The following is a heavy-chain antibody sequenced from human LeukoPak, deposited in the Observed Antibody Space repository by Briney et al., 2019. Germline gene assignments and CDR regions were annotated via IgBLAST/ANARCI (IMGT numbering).Heavy chain of an antibody. V-gene: IGHV4-59*08. CDR1: GGSISSYY. Sequence: SSETLSLTCTVSGGSISSYYWSWIRQPPGKGLEWIGYIYYSGSTNYSPSLKSRVTISVDTSKNQFSLKLSSVTAADTAVYYCARQGYSAYEILDYWGQGTLVTVSS. D-gene: IGHD5-12*01. J-gene: IGHJ4*02. CDR3: ARQGYSAYEILDY. CDR2: IYYSGST.